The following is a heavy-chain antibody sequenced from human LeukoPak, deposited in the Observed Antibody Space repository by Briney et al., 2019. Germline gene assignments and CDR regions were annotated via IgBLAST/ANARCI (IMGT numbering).Heavy chain of an antibody. V-gene: IGHV3-20*04. Sequence: GGSLRLSCAASGFTFDDYAMSWVRQTPGKGLEWVSGTNWDGGRTGYADSVRGRFTISRDNAKNSLDLQMNSLRVEDTAVYYCVGDRHYIGNREVRFPYWGQGALVTVSS. CDR2: TNWDGGRT. D-gene: IGHD3-10*01. CDR3: VGDRHYIGNREVRFPY. CDR1: GFTFDDYA. J-gene: IGHJ4*02.